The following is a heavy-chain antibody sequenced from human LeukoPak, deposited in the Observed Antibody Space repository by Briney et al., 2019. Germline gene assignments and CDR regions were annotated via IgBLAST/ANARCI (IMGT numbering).Heavy chain of an antibody. Sequence: GGSLRLSCAASGFTFDDYAMHWVRQAPGKGLEWVSGISWSSGSIGYADSVKGRFTISRDNAKNSLYLQMNSLRPEDTALYYCAKDTSAGPMFNWSDPWGQGTLVTVSS. CDR2: ISWSSGSI. V-gene: IGHV3-9*01. D-gene: IGHD6-13*01. J-gene: IGHJ5*02. CDR1: GFTFDDYA. CDR3: AKDTSAGPMFNWSDP.